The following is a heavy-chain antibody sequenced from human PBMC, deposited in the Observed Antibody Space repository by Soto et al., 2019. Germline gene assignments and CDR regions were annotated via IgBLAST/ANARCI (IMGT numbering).Heavy chain of an antibody. J-gene: IGHJ3*02. CDR2: INPSGGST. D-gene: IGHD6-13*01. CDR1: GYTFTSYY. V-gene: IGHV1-46*01. CDR3: AISGSSWYGDAFDI. Sequence: GASVKVSCKASGYTFTSYYMHWVRQAPGQGLEWMGIINPSGGSTSYAQKFQGRVTMTRDTSISTAYMELSRLRSDDTAVYYCAISGSSWYGDAFDIWGQGTMVTVSS.